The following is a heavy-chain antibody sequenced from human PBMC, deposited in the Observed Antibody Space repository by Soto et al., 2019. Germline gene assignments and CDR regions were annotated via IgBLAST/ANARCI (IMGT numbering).Heavy chain of an antibody. Sequence: GGSLRLSCTASGFMFGSYWMTWVRHVPGKGLQWVANIKRDGSEKYCVDFVKGRFTISRDNADNSVFLDMNNLRVDDTATYYCARVRATDYEIDYWGQGA. CDR2: IKRDGSEK. V-gene: IGHV3-7*03. CDR1: GFMFGSYW. J-gene: IGHJ4*02. CDR3: ARVRATDYEIDY. D-gene: IGHD4-17*01.